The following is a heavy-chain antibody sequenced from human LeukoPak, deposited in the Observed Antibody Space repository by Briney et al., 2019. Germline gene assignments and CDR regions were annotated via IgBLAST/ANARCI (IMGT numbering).Heavy chain of an antibody. D-gene: IGHD3-10*01. Sequence: GGSLRLSWAASEFTFSKTGRSWVRKAPGKGLEWVGDIKSKGDGESTGYAAPVKGRFTISRDDSKNMLYLQMNSLKTEDTAVYYCTKELGISFGVRYFDHWGQGTSATVSS. J-gene: IGHJ4*02. V-gene: IGHV3-15*01. CDR3: TKELGISFGVRYFDH. CDR2: IKSKGDGEST. CDR1: EFTFSKTG.